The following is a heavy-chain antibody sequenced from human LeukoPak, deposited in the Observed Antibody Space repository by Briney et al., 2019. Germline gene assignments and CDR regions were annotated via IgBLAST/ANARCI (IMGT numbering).Heavy chain of an antibody. CDR1: GGSFSGYY. D-gene: IGHD2-2*01. Sequence: SETLSLTCAVYGGSFSGYYWSWIRQPPGKGLEWIGEINHSGSTNYNPSLKSRVTISVDTSKDQFSLKLSSVTAADTAVYYCAKAHSVVVPAAMRRNWFDPWGQGTLVTVSS. CDR2: INHSGST. V-gene: IGHV4-34*01. CDR3: AKAHSVVVPAAMRRNWFDP. J-gene: IGHJ5*02.